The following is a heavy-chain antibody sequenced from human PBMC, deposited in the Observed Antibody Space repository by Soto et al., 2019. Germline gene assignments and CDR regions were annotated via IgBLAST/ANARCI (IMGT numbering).Heavy chain of an antibody. CDR1: GFTFSSYG. V-gene: IGHV3-30*18. Sequence: GGSLRLSCAASGFTFSSYGMHWVRQAPGKGLEWVAVISYDGSNKYYADSVKGRFTISRDNSKNTLYLQMNSLRAEDTAVYYCAKQHLLGIAAAGTEYWGQGTLVTVSS. CDR3: AKQHLLGIAAAGTEY. J-gene: IGHJ4*02. D-gene: IGHD6-13*01. CDR2: ISYDGSNK.